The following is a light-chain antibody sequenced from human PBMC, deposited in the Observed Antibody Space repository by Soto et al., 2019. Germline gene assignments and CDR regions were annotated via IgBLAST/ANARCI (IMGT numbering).Light chain of an antibody. CDR1: QSIKRW. CDR2: DAS. V-gene: IGKV1-5*01. J-gene: IGKJ1*01. CDR3: QHPRWT. Sequence: DIQLTQSPSTLSASIGDRVTITCRASQSIKRWLAWYQQKPGKAPKLLIYDASSLESGVPSRFSGSGSGTDFTLTITSLQPDDFATYYCQHPRWTFGQGTKVDIK.